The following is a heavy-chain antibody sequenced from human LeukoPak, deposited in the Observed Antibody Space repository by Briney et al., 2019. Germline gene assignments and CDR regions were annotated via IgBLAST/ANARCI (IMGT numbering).Heavy chain of an antibody. CDR3: AKDIDYYDSSGGFDY. V-gene: IGHV3-49*04. Sequence: GGSLTLSCTASGFTFGDYAMSWVRQAPGKGLEWVGFIRCRACGGTTEYAPRVKGRFTISRDNPKNSLYLHIHSQRAEDTALYYCAKDIDYYDSSGGFDYWGQGTLVTVSS. J-gene: IGHJ4*02. CDR1: GFTFGDYA. CDR2: IRCRACGGTT. D-gene: IGHD3-22*01.